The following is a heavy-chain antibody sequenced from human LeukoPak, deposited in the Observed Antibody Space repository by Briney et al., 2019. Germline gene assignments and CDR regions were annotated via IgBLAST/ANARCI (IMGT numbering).Heavy chain of an antibody. CDR3: AKTDPLYYDSSSSFDY. Sequence: GGPLRLSCAASGFTFSSYAMSWVRQAPGKGLEWVSAISGSGGSTYYADSVKGRFTISRDNSKNTLYLQMNSLRAEDTAVYYCAKTDPLYYDSSSSFDYWGQGTLVTVSS. CDR1: GFTFSSYA. V-gene: IGHV3-23*01. J-gene: IGHJ4*02. CDR2: ISGSGGST. D-gene: IGHD3-22*01.